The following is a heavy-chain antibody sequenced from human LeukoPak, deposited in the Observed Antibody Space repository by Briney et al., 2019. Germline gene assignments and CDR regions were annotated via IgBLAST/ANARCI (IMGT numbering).Heavy chain of an antibody. J-gene: IGHJ4*02. V-gene: IGHV1-2*04. D-gene: IGHD6-13*01. CDR3: ARDAGRYSSSWFTY. CDR2: INPNSGGT. CDR1: GYTSTGYY. Sequence: ASVKVSCKASGYTSTGYYMHWVRQAPGQGLEWMGWINPNSGGTNYAQKFQGWVTMTRDTSISTAYMELSRLRSDDTAVYYCARDAGRYSSSWFTYWGQGTLVTVSS.